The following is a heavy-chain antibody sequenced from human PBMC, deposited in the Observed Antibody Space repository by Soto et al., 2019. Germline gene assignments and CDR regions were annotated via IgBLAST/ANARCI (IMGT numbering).Heavy chain of an antibody. CDR2: ISAYNGNT. CDR1: GYTFTSYG. V-gene: IGHV1-18*01. CDR3: ARDPLDIWFGEFPALDY. Sequence: ASVKVSCKASGYTFTSYGISWVRQAPGQGLEWMGWISAYNGNTNYAQKLQGRVTMTTDTSTSTAYMELRSLRSDDTAVYYCARDPLDIWFGEFPALDYWRQGTLVTVSS. D-gene: IGHD3-10*01. J-gene: IGHJ4*02.